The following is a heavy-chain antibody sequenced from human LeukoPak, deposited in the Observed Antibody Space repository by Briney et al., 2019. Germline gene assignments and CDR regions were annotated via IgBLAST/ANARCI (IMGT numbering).Heavy chain of an antibody. Sequence: SLRLSCAASGFTFDDYAMHWVRQAPGKGLEWVSGISWNSGSIGYADSVKGRFTISRDNAKNSLYLQMNSLRAEDTALYYCAKGGSGYQDYYYGMDVWGQGTTVTVSS. CDR1: GFTFDDYA. CDR3: AKGGSGYQDYYYGMDV. D-gene: IGHD3-22*01. V-gene: IGHV3-9*01. CDR2: ISWNSGSI. J-gene: IGHJ6*02.